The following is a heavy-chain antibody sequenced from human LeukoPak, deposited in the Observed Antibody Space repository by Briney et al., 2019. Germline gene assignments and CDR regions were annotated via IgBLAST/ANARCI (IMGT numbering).Heavy chain of an antibody. CDR2: IKQDGSEK. V-gene: IGHV3-7*01. CDR1: GFTFSSYW. J-gene: IGHJ4*02. CDR3: AREGLLWCGELSFCAY. D-gene: IGHD3-10*01. Sequence: GGNLSLSCAASGFTFSSYWMRWVPQAPGQELKGVTNIKQDGSEKYYVDSVKGRFTISRDNAKNSLYLQMKSLRAEDTAVYYCAREGLLWCGELSFCAYWGEGTLVTVSS.